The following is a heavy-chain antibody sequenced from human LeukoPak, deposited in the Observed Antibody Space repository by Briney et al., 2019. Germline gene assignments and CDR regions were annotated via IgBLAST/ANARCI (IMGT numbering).Heavy chain of an antibody. J-gene: IGHJ6*04. CDR1: GYTFTSYG. CDR2: ISAYNGNT. D-gene: IGHD3-10*01. Sequence: ASVKVSCKASGYTFTSYGISWVRQAPGQGLEWMGWISAYNGNTNYAQKLQGRVTMTTDTSTSTAYMELSSLRSEDTAVYYCARGVFMVRRNHYYGMDVWGKGTTVTVSS. CDR3: ARGVFMVRRNHYYGMDV. V-gene: IGHV1-18*04.